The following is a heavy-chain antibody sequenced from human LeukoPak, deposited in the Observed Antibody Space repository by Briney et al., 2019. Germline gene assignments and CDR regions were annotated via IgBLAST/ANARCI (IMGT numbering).Heavy chain of an antibody. CDR3: AKDPTYNSDAFDI. CDR2: VSGSTGST. CDR1: GFTFNSYA. V-gene: IGHV3-23*01. Sequence: GGSLRLSCAASGFTFNSYAMSWVRQAPGKGLEWVSTVSGSTGSTYYADSVKGRFTISRDNSKNTLFLQMNSLRAEDTAVYYCAKDPTYNSDAFDIWGQGTMVTVSS. D-gene: IGHD1-20*01. J-gene: IGHJ3*02.